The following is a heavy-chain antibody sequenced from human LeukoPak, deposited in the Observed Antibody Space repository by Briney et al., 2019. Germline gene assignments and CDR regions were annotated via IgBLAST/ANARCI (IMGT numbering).Heavy chain of an antibody. V-gene: IGHV1-18*01. J-gene: IGHJ4*02. CDR1: GYTFTSYG. Sequence: ASVKVSCKASGYTFTSYGISWVRQAPGQGLEWMGWISAYNGNTNYAQKLQGRVTMTTDISTSTAYMELRSLRSDDTAVYYCARDHPQQLVIGSLDYWGQGTLVTVSS. CDR3: ARDHPQQLVIGSLDY. D-gene: IGHD6-13*01. CDR2: ISAYNGNT.